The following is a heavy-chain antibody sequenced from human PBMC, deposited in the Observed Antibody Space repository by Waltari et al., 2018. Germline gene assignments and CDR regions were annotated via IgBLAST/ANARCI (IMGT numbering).Heavy chain of an antibody. CDR2: SNADNGNT. CDR1: GYTFTGYT. V-gene: IGHV1-3*01. J-gene: IGHJ4*02. D-gene: IGHD2-8*01. Sequence: QVQLVQSGAEVKKPGASVKVSCKASGYTFTGYTIHWVRQAPGQGLEWMGWSNADNGNTKYSQKVQGRVTITRDTSANTADMELSSLRSEDTAVYYCARAYCINGVCYSGYYFDYWGQGTLVTVSS. CDR3: ARAYCINGVCYSGYYFDY.